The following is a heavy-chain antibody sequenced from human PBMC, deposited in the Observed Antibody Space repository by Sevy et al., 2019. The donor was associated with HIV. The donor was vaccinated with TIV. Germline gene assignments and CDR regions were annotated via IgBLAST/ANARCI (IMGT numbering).Heavy chain of an antibody. V-gene: IGHV3-21*01. CDR2: ISSSSSYI. Sequence: GGSLRLSCAASGFTFSSHSMNWVRQAPGKGLEWVSSISSSSSYIYYADSVKGQFTISRDNAKNSLYLQMNSLTAEDRAVYYCSRDLRRSVTMVRGVIARPGWFDPWGQGTLVTVSS. CDR3: SRDLRRSVTMVRGVIARPGWFDP. D-gene: IGHD3-10*01. J-gene: IGHJ5*02. CDR1: GFTFSSHS.